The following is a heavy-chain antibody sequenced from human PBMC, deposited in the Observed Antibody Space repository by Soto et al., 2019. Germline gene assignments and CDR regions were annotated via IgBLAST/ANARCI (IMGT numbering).Heavy chain of an antibody. CDR1: GLSITDSEMG. CDR2: IDSSGEK. V-gene: IGHV2-26*01. D-gene: IGHD6-19*01. Sequence: QVTLKESGPVLVKPTETLTLRCTVSGLSITDSEMGVSWIRQPPGQPLEWLAHIDSSGEKAYRTFLKSRRATSKETSKSQIVLTMTNVEPADTATYYCARRHLAVAVSPWFDPWGQGIPVTVSS. CDR3: ARRHLAVAVSPWFDP. J-gene: IGHJ5*02.